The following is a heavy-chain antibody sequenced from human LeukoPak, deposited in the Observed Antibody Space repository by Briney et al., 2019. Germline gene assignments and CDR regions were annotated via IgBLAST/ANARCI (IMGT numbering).Heavy chain of an antibody. CDR3: ARVGGPLMTTVTPDFDY. CDR1: GYTFTSYG. CDR2: ISAYNGNT. Sequence: ASVKVSCKASGYTFTSYGISWVRQAPGQGLEWMGWISAYNGNTNYAQKLQGRVTMTTDTSTSTAYMELRSLRSDDTAVYYCARVGGPLMTTVTPDFDYWGQGTLVTVSS. V-gene: IGHV1-18*01. D-gene: IGHD4-17*01. J-gene: IGHJ4*02.